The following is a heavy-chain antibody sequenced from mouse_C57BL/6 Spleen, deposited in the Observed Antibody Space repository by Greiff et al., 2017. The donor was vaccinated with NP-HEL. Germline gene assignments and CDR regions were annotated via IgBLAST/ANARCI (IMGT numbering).Heavy chain of an antibody. J-gene: IGHJ1*03. D-gene: IGHD2-4*01. V-gene: IGHV1-64*01. CDR2: IHPNSGST. CDR3: ARRNDYDEENWYFDV. Sequence: QVQLQHPGAELVKPGASVKLSCKASGYTFTSYWMHWVKQRPGQGLEWIGMIHPNSGSTNYNEKFKSKATLTVDKSSSTAYMQLSSLTSEDSAVYYCARRNDYDEENWYFDVWGTGTTVTVSS. CDR1: GYTFTSYW.